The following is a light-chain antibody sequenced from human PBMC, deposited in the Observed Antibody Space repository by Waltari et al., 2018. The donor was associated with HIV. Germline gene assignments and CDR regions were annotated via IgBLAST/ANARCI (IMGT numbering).Light chain of an antibody. CDR3: VLYMVSGLWV. CDR2: STN. V-gene: IGLV8-61*01. J-gene: IGLJ3*02. CDR1: SGSVSTNYY. Sequence: QTVVTQEPSFSVSPGRTVTLTCGLSSGSVSTNYYPSWYQQTPGQAPRTLIYSTNTRSSGVPDRFSGSSLGNKAALTITGAQADDESDYYCVLYMVSGLWVFGGGTKLTVL.